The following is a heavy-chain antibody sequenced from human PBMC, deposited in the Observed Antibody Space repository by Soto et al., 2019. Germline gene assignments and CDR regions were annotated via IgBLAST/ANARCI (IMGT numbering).Heavy chain of an antibody. V-gene: IGHV3-33*01. D-gene: IGHD2-8*01. CDR2: IWYDGSNK. CDR1: GFTFSSYG. CDR3: AREYCTNGVCYPYFQH. Sequence: GGSLRLSCAASGFTFSSYGMHWVRQAPGKGLEWVAVIWYDGSNKYYADSVKGRFTISRDNSKNTLYLQMNSLRAEDTAVYYCAREYCTNGVCYPYFQHWGQGTLVTVSS. J-gene: IGHJ1*01.